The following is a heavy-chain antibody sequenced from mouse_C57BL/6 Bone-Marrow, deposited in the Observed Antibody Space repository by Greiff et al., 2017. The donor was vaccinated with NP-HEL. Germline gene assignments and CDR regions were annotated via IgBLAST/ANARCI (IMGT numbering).Heavy chain of an antibody. Sequence: EVKLVESGEGLVKPGGSLKLSCAASGFTFSSYAMSWVRQTPEKRLEWVAYISSGGDYIYYADTVKGRFTISRDNARNTLYLQMSSLKSEDTAMYYCTRGWLLRRYFDVWGTGTTVTVSS. J-gene: IGHJ1*03. CDR3: TRGWLLRRYFDV. CDR1: GFTFSSYA. V-gene: IGHV5-9-1*02. D-gene: IGHD2-3*01. CDR2: ISSGGDYI.